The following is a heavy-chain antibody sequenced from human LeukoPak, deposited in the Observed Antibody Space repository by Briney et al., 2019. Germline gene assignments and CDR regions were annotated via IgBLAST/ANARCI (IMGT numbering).Heavy chain of an antibody. CDR3: ARDTGYGKGFDY. D-gene: IGHD4-17*01. Sequence: ASVKVSCKASGYTFTGYYMHWVRQAPGQGLEWMGWINPNSGGTNYAQKFQGRVTMTRDTSISTAYMELSRLRSDDTAVYYCARDTGYGKGFDYWGQGTLVTVSS. CDR1: GYTFTGYY. CDR2: INPNSGGT. J-gene: IGHJ4*02. V-gene: IGHV1-2*02.